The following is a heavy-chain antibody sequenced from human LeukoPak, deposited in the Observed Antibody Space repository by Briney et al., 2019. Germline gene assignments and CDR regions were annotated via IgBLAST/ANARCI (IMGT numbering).Heavy chain of an antibody. V-gene: IGHV3-33*01. CDR2: IWYDGSNK. CDR1: GFTLSSYG. CDR3: ARDKLTMVRGVIGFDP. D-gene: IGHD3-10*01. J-gene: IGHJ5*02. Sequence: GGSLRLSCAASGFTLSSYGMHWVRQAPGKGLEWEAVIWYDGSNKYYADSVKGRFTISRDNSKNTLYLQMNSLRAEDTAVYYCARDKLTMVRGVIGFDPWGQGTLVTVSS.